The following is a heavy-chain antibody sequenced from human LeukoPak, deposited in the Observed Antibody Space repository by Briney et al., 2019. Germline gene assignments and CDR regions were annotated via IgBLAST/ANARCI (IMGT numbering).Heavy chain of an antibody. CDR3: AKDWNYYDSSGYYCFDY. CDR2: ISGSGGNT. D-gene: IGHD3-22*01. CDR1: GLTFSNYA. Sequence: GGSLRLSCAASGLTFSNYAMSWVRQAPGKGLEWVSGISGSGGNTYYADSVKGRFTISRDNSKNALYLQMNSLRAEDTAVYYCAKDWNYYDSSGYYCFDYWGQGTLVTVSS. V-gene: IGHV3-23*01. J-gene: IGHJ4*02.